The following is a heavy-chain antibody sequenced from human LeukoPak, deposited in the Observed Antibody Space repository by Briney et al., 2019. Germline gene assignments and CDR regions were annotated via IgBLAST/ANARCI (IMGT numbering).Heavy chain of an antibody. J-gene: IGHJ4*02. CDR3: ARSVGHIDY. Sequence: GGSLRLSCAASGFTFRTYSMNWVRQAPGKGLEWVSYITSDSNTIYYADSVKGRFTISRDNAKNSLYLQMNSLRAEDTAVYYCARSVGHIDYWGQGTLVTVSS. CDR1: GFTFRTYS. D-gene: IGHD1-26*01. CDR2: ITSDSNTI. V-gene: IGHV3-48*01.